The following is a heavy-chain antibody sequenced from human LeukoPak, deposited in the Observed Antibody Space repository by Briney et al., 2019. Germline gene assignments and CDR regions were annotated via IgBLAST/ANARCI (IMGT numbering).Heavy chain of an antibody. CDR2: IYSGGDGGDT. Sequence: GGSLRLSCAASGLTVSSNYMSWVRQAPGKGLEWVSVIYSGGDGGDTYYADSVRGRFAISRDNSKNTLYLQMNSLRAEDTAVYYCARRVPGGYGDYTRGSGAFDIWGQGTMVTVSS. CDR1: GLTVSSNY. CDR3: ARRVPGGYGDYTRGSGAFDI. V-gene: IGHV3-66*01. J-gene: IGHJ3*02. D-gene: IGHD4-17*01.